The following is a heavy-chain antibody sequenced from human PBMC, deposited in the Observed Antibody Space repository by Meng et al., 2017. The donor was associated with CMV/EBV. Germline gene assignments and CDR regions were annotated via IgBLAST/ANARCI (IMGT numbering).Heavy chain of an antibody. D-gene: IGHD3-10*01. CDR3: AKGRGGAGTSYFDS. V-gene: IGHV3-23*05. CDR1: GFTFGDYG. CDR2: INNRGSST. J-gene: IGHJ4*02. Sequence: GSLKISCAASGFTFGDYGMSWVRQAPGKGLEWVSSINNRGSSTSYADSVKGRLTISRDNSNNTLYVQMNSLTVEDTAVYYCAKGRGGAGTSYFDSWGQGTLVTVSS.